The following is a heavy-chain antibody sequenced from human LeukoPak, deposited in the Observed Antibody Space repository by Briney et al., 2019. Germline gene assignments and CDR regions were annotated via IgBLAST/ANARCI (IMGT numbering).Heavy chain of an antibody. Sequence: GSLILSCAASGFTFSSYEMNWVRQAPGKGLKRVSYISSSGSTIYYADSVKGRFTISRDNAKNSLYLQMNSLRAEDTAVYYCARMEVPPGWLGYGAFDIWGQGTMVTVSS. J-gene: IGHJ3*02. V-gene: IGHV3-48*03. CDR1: GFTFSSYE. CDR2: ISSSGSTI. D-gene: IGHD3-22*01. CDR3: ARMEVPPGWLGYGAFDI.